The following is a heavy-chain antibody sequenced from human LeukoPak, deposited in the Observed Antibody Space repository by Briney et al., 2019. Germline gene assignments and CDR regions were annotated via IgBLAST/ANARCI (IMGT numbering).Heavy chain of an antibody. Sequence: SETLSLTCTVSGGSISSYYWSWIRQPPGKGLEWIGYIYYSGSTSYNPSLKSRVTISVDTSKNQFSLKLSSVTAADTAVYYCARVADCSSTSCYSGYYYYGMDVWGQGTTVTVSS. V-gene: IGHV4-59*01. J-gene: IGHJ6*02. D-gene: IGHD2-2*01. CDR3: ARVADCSSTSCYSGYYYYGMDV. CDR2: IYYSGST. CDR1: GGSISSYY.